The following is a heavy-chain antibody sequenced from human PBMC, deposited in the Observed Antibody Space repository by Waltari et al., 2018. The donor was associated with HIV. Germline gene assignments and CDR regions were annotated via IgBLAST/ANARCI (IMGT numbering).Heavy chain of an antibody. J-gene: IGHJ5*01. D-gene: IGHD6-19*01. CDR2: IKKKSEDETR. Sequence: HLVEYGGALVQHGGRRCLTGDVSCYTFWIWWCWWVRQGPGKGLEWVGRIKKKSEDETRDYAAPVRGRFTISRDDRQNTVYLEMNRLKTEDTGLYYCTTVSSGWYGGWFDSWGQGTLVIVSS. CDR1: CYTFWIWW. V-gene: IGHV3-15*02. CDR3: TTVSSGWYGGWFDS.